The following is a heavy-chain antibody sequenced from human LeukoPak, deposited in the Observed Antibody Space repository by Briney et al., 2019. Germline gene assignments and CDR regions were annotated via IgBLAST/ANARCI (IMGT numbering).Heavy chain of an antibody. Sequence: GGSLRLSCAASGFTFSDYYMSWVRQAPGKGREWGSYISSSGSTIYYADSVKGRFTISRDNAKNSLYLQMNSLRAEDTAVYYCARKYCSGGSCYLYFQHWGQGTLVTVSS. CDR3: ARKYCSGGSCYLYFQH. D-gene: IGHD2-15*01. CDR2: ISSSGSTI. J-gene: IGHJ1*01. V-gene: IGHV3-11*04. CDR1: GFTFSDYY.